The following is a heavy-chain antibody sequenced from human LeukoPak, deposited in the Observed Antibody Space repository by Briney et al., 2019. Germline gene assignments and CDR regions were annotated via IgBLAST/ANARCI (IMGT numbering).Heavy chain of an antibody. CDR3: ARDAVTYDAFDI. CDR1: GGSITNYY. D-gene: IGHD2-21*02. V-gene: IGHV4-59*01. Sequence: SETLSLTCTVSGGSITNYYWNWIRQPPGKGLEWIGYVFYSGSTNYNHSLKSRVTISLDTSKNQLSLKLSSVTAADTAVYYCARDAVTYDAFDIWGQGTMVTVSS. CDR2: VFYSGST. J-gene: IGHJ3*02.